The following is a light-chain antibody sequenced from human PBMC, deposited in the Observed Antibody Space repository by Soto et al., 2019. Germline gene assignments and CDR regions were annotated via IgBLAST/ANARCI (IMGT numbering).Light chain of an antibody. V-gene: IGLV1-47*01. Sequence: QSVLTQPPSASGTPGQRVTISCSGSSSNIGTYYVSWYQQLPGTAPKLLIYRNDQRPSGVPDRFSGSKSGTSASLAISGLRSDDEADYYCAAWDDSLSGSVFGTGTKVTVL. CDR3: AAWDDSLSGSV. CDR1: SSNIGTYY. CDR2: RND. J-gene: IGLJ1*01.